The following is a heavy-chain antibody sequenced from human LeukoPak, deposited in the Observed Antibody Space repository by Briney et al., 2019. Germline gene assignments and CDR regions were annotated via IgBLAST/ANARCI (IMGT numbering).Heavy chain of an antibody. J-gene: IGHJ4*02. CDR3: ARSPRGYSYGYLFDY. CDR2: ISYDGSNK. D-gene: IGHD5-18*01. CDR1: GFTFSSYA. Sequence: GGSLRLSCAASGFTFSSYAMHCVRQAPGKGLEWVAVISYDGSNKYYADSVTGRFTICRDNSKNTMYLQMNSLRAEDTAVYYCARSPRGYSYGYLFDYWGQGTLVTVSS. V-gene: IGHV3-30-3*01.